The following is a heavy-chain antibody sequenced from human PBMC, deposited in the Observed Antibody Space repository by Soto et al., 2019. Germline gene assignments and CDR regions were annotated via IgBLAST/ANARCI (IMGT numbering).Heavy chain of an antibody. V-gene: IGHV1-69*01. CDR3: AGGNRGWVSRRGFEI. Sequence: QVQLVQSGAEVKKPGSSVKVSCKASGGTFSSYAISWVRQAPGQGLEWMGGIIPIFGTANYAQKFQGRVTITADETNGTGYMELGSLGTEGTAVDFLAGGNRGWVSRRGFEIRGQGAKVTVS. J-gene: IGHJ3*02. CDR1: GGTFSSYA. CDR2: IIPIFGTA. D-gene: IGHD3-16*01.